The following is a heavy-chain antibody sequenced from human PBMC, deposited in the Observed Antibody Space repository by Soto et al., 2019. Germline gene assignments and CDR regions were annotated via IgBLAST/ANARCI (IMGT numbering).Heavy chain of an antibody. J-gene: IGHJ4*02. D-gene: IGHD3-22*01. CDR1: GGTFSSYA. V-gene: IGHV1-69*13. Sequence: SVKVSCKASGGTFSSYAISWVRQAPGQGLEWMGGIIPIFGTANYAQKFQGRVTITADESTSTAYMELSSLRSEDTAVYYCARVDSSGYYYAFDYWGQGTPLTVSS. CDR2: IIPIFGTA. CDR3: ARVDSSGYYYAFDY.